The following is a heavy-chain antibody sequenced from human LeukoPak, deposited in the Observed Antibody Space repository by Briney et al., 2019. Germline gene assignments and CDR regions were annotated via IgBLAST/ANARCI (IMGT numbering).Heavy chain of an antibody. Sequence: HPGGSLRLSCAASGFIFSSYVMNWVRQAPGKGLEWVANIKQDGSEKYYVDSVKGRFTISRDNAKNSLYLQMNSLRAEDTAVYYCARGTYWFDPWGQGTLVTVSS. V-gene: IGHV3-7*01. CDR2: IKQDGSEK. CDR1: GFIFSSYV. D-gene: IGHD1-1*01. CDR3: ARGTYWFDP. J-gene: IGHJ5*02.